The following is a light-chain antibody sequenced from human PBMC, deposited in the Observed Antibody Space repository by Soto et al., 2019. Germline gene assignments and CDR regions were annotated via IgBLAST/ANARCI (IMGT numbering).Light chain of an antibody. Sequence: IVLTQSPATLSLSPGERATLSCRASQSVTRYLAWYQQRPGQTPRLLIYGASTRATGVPVRFSGSGSGTDFTLTISRLEPEDFAVYYCQQYGSSPQTFGQGTKVDIK. V-gene: IGKV3-20*01. CDR3: QQYGSSPQT. CDR2: GAS. CDR1: QSVTRY. J-gene: IGKJ1*01.